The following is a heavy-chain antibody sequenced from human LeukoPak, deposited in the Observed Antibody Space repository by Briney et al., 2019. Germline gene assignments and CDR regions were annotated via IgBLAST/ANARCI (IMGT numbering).Heavy chain of an antibody. CDR3: ASLFGYGYPFDY. V-gene: IGHV4-30-2*01. CDR2: IYHSGST. CDR1: GGSISSGGYS. Sequence: SETLSLTCTVSGGSISSGGYSWSWIRQPPGKGLEWIGYIYHSGSTYYNPSLKSRVTISVDRSKNQFSLKLSSVTAADTAVYYCASLFGYGYPFDYWGQGTLVTVSS. J-gene: IGHJ4*02. D-gene: IGHD5-18*01.